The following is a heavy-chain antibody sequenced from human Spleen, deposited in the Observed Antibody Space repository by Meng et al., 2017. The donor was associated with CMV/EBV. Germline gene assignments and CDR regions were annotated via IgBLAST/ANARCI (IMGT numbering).Heavy chain of an antibody. Sequence: VQLQQWGAGLLKPSETLSLTCAVYGGSFSGYYWSWIRQPPGKGLEWIGYIYYSGSTYYNPSLKSRVTISVDTSKNQFSLKLSSVTAADTAVYYCARVMTAPHSAFDIWGQGTMVTVSS. V-gene: IGHV4-34*01. CDR1: GGSFSGYY. CDR2: IYYSGST. D-gene: IGHD2-21*02. CDR3: ARVMTAPHSAFDI. J-gene: IGHJ3*02.